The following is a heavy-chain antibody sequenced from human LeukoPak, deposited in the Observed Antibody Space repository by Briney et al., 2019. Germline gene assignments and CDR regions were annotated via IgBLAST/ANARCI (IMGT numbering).Heavy chain of an antibody. J-gene: IGHJ4*02. V-gene: IGHV4-4*07. CDR1: GVSITNYY. Sequence: PSETLSLTCSVSGVSITNYYWAWIRQPAGKGLEWIGRIYISGSTNYNPSLKSRVSISMDKTNNQFSLKLRSVTAADTAVYYCARDYLVGAPLDSWGQGTLVTVSS. CDR2: IYISGST. CDR3: ARDYLVGAPLDS. D-gene: IGHD1-26*01.